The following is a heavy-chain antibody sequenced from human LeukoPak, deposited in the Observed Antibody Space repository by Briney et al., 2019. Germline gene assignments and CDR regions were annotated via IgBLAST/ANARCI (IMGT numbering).Heavy chain of an antibody. J-gene: IGHJ4*02. V-gene: IGHV3-11*05. Sequence: PGGSLRLSCAASGFTFSDYYMSWIRQAPGKGLEWVSCISSSSSYTNYADSVKGRFTISRDNAKNSLYLQMNSLRAEDTAVYYCAREDAVASPLIYWGQGTLVTVSS. CDR1: GFTFSDYY. CDR3: AREDAVASPLIY. CDR2: ISSSSSYT. D-gene: IGHD6-19*01.